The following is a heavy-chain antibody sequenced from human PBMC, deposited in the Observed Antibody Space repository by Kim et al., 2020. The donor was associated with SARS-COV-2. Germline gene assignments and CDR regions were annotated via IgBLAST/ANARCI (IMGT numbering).Heavy chain of an antibody. CDR2: INHSGST. Sequence: SETLSLTCAVYGGSFSGYYWSWIRQPPGKGLEWIGEINHSGSTNYNPSLKSRVTISVDTSKNQFSLKLSSVTAADTAVYYCARTAYYDFWSGYPSRNWF. D-gene: IGHD3-3*01. J-gene: IGHJ5*01. CDR1: GGSFSGYY. V-gene: IGHV4-34*01. CDR3: ARTAYYDFWSGYPSRNWF.